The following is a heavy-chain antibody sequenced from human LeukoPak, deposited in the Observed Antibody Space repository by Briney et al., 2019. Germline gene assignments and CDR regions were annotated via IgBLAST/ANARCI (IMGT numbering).Heavy chain of an antibody. D-gene: IGHD6-13*01. CDR2: ISYDGSNK. V-gene: IGHV3-30-3*01. CDR1: GFTFSSYA. CDR3: ARDGIASALSYFDY. Sequence: GGSLRLSCAASGFTFSSYAMHWARQAPAKGLEWVAVISYDGSNKYYADSVKGRFTISRDNSKNTLYLQMNSLRAEDTAVYYCARDGIASALSYFDYWGQGTLVTVSS. J-gene: IGHJ4*02.